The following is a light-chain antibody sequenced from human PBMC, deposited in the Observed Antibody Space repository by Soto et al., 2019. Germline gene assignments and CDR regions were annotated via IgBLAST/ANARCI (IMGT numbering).Light chain of an antibody. CDR3: APRDDGLSGRV. V-gene: IGLV1-47*01. CDR2: RNN. Sequence: QSVLTQPPSASGTPGQRVTISCSGSSSNIGSNYVYWYQQLPGTAPKLLIYRNNQRPSGVPARFSGSKSGTSASLAISGLRSEDEADYYCAPRDDGLSGRVFGGGTPLTVL. CDR1: SSNIGSNY. J-gene: IGLJ3*02.